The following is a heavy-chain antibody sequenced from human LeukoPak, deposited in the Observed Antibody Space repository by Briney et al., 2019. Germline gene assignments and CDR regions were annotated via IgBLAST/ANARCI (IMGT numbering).Heavy chain of an antibody. Sequence: SETLSLTCTVSGGSISSGDYYWSWIRQPPGKDLEWIAYMYYSGSTYYNPSLRSRVTMSADTSKNQLSLKLSSVTAADTAVYYCARPYYYDSRIDPWGQGILVTVSS. D-gene: IGHD3-22*01. CDR1: GGSISSGDYY. CDR2: MYYSGST. V-gene: IGHV4-30-4*01. CDR3: ARPYYYDSRIDP. J-gene: IGHJ5*02.